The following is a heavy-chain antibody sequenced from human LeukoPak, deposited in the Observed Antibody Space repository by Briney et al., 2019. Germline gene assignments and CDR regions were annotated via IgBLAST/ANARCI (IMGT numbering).Heavy chain of an antibody. D-gene: IGHD3-22*01. V-gene: IGHV3-15*01. Sequence: GGSLRLSCAASGFTFSNAWMSWVRQAPGKGLEWVSRIKSKTDGGTTDYAAPVKGRFTISRDDSKNTLYLQMNSLKTEDTAVYYCTTANYYDSSGLDYWGQGTLVTVSS. J-gene: IGHJ4*02. CDR3: TTANYYDSSGLDY. CDR1: GFTFSNAW. CDR2: IKSKTDGGTT.